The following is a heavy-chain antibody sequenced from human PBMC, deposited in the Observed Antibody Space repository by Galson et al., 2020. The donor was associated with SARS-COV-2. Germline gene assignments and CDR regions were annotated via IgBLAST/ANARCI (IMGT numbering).Heavy chain of an antibody. J-gene: IGHJ4*02. CDR1: GFTFSTHA. Sequence: GGSLRLTCAASGFTFSTHAMSWVRQAPGKGLEWVSGISYSGSSTYFADSVKGRFTISRDNSKNTLYLQMNSLRAEDTAVYYCVKTPLHPEAGNYWGQGTLVTVSS. D-gene: IGHD6-13*01. CDR2: ISYSGSST. V-gene: IGHV3-23*01. CDR3: VKTPLHPEAGNY.